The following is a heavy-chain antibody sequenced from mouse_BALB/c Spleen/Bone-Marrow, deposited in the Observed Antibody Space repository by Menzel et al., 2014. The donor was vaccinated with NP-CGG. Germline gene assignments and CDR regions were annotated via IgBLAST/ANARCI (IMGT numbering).Heavy chain of an antibody. V-gene: IGHV14-3*02. D-gene: IGHD2-3*01. Sequence: VQLKHSGAELVKPGASVKLSCTASGFNIKDTYMHWVKQRPEQGLEWIGRIDPANGNTKYDPKFQGKATITADTSSNTAYLQLSSLTSEDTAVYYCARVDGYPYYFDYWGQGTTLTVSS. J-gene: IGHJ2*01. CDR1: GFNIKDTY. CDR3: ARVDGYPYYFDY. CDR2: IDPANGNT.